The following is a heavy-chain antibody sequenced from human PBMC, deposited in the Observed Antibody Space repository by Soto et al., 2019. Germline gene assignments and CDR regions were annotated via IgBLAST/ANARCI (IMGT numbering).Heavy chain of an antibody. D-gene: IGHD2-21*02. V-gene: IGHV3-13*01. Sequence: GGSLRLSCAASGFTFSSYDMHWVRQATGKGLEWVSAIGTAGDTYYPGSVKGRFTISRENAKNSLYLQMNSLRAGDTAVYYCARVAYCGGDCYYLDYWGQGTLVTVSS. CDR1: GFTFSSYD. CDR2: IGTAGDT. J-gene: IGHJ4*02. CDR3: ARVAYCGGDCYYLDY.